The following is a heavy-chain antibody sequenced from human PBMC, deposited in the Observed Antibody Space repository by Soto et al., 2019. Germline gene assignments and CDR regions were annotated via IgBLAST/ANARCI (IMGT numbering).Heavy chain of an antibody. D-gene: IGHD3-10*01. CDR1: GGSIRGYY. CDR3: ARGRYSYETIYYKFYYSALDV. V-gene: IGHV4-34*01. CDR2: INDNGGT. J-gene: IGHJ6*02. Sequence: QVQQQQWGAGLLKPSETLSLICGVYGGSIRGYYWSWIRQSPGKGPEWIGDINDNGGTNYNPSLKSRVTTSLDTSKKQVSLMVSSVTAADTAVYYCARGRYSYETIYYKFYYSALDVWGQGTTVTVSS.